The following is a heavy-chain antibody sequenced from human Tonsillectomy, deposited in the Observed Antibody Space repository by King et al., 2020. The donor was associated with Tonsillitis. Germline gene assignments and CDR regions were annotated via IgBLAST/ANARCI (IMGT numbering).Heavy chain of an antibody. V-gene: IGHV3-33*08. CDR1: GFTFSSYG. Sequence: VQLVESGGGVVQPGRSLRLSCVDSGFTFSSYGMHWVRQAPGKGLEWVAVIWYDGSNRDYVDSVKGRFTISREDSKNTLYLQMNSLRAEDTAVYYCARKNDWYFDLWGRGTLVTVSS. J-gene: IGHJ2*01. CDR2: IWYDGSNR. CDR3: ARKNDWYFDL. D-gene: IGHD1-1*01.